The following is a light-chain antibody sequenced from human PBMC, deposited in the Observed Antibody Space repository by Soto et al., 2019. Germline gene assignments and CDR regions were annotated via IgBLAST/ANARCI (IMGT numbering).Light chain of an antibody. CDR1: QSISYS. Sequence: EIVLTQSPATLSLSPGERATLSCRASQSISYSLAWYQQKPGQAPRLLIYGTSSRATGIPDRFSGSGSGTDFTLTISRLEPEDFAVYYCQQYGSSITFGQGTRLEIK. CDR3: QQYGSSIT. V-gene: IGKV3-20*01. J-gene: IGKJ5*01. CDR2: GTS.